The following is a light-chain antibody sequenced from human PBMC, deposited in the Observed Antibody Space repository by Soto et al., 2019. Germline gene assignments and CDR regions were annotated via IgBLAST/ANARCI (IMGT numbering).Light chain of an antibody. CDR3: QSSDSSLSGSVV. V-gene: IGLV1-40*01. J-gene: IGLJ2*01. Sequence: QSVLTQPPSVSGAPGQRVTISCAGSSYNIGAGYDVNWYQQFPGTAPKLLIYDDTNRPSGVPDRFSGSKSATSASLVITGLQAEDEANYYCQSSDSSLSGSVVFGGGTKLTVL. CDR2: DDT. CDR1: SYNIGAGYD.